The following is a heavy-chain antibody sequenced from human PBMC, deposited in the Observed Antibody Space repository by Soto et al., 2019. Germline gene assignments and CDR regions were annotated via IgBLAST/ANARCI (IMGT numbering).Heavy chain of an antibody. Sequence: PGWSLRLSCAASGFTFSDYYMSWIRQAPGKGLEWVSYISSSSSYTNYADSVKGRFTISRDNAKNSLYLQMNSLRAEDTAVYYCARDLLYYYDSSGYRLFDYWVQGTMVTVS. J-gene: IGHJ4*02. CDR2: ISSSSSYT. V-gene: IGHV3-11*06. CDR1: GFTFSDYY. D-gene: IGHD3-22*01. CDR3: ARDLLYYYDSSGYRLFDY.